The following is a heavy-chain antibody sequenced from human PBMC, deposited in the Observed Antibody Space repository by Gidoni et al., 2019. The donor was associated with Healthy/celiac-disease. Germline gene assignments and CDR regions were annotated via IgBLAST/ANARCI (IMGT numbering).Heavy chain of an antibody. D-gene: IGHD2-15*01. Sequence: EVQLLASGGGLVQPGGSLSTTCAASGFTFSSYDMSWVRQATGKGLEWVYAFSGSGGRTYYADSVKGRFTISRDNSKNTLYLQMNSLRAEDTAVYYCAKSCSGGSCYYFDYWGQGTLVTVSS. CDR2: FSGSGGRT. J-gene: IGHJ4*02. CDR1: GFTFSSYD. V-gene: IGHV3-23*01. CDR3: AKSCSGGSCYYFDY.